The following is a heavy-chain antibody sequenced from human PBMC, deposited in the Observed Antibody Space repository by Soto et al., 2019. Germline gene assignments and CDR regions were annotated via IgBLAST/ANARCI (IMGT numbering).Heavy chain of an antibody. V-gene: IGHV4-61*01. CDR1: GGSVSSGNYY. D-gene: IGHD3-22*01. J-gene: IGHJ5*02. Sequence: PSETLSLTCTVSGGSVSSGNYYWSWIRRPPGKGLDWIGYIYYTGRTNYNPSPKSRVTMSLDTSKNQFSLKLDSVTAVDTAIYYCAGMPVTTTNWLDPWGQGTLVTV. CDR3: AGMPVTTTNWLDP. CDR2: IYYTGRT.